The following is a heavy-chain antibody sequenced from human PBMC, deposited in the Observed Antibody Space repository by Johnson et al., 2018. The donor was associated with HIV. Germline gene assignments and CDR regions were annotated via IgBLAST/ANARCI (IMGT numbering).Heavy chain of an antibody. D-gene: IGHD3-22*01. CDR2: IYSSGST. Sequence: QVQLVESGGGVVQPGGSLRLSCAGSGFTFSSYGMHWVRQAPGKGLEWVSVIYSSGSTYYTDSVKGRFTTSRDNSKNTVYLQMNSLRAEDTAVYYCARGSYYDSSGYYSDALDIWGQGTMVAVSS. CDR3: ARGSYYDSSGYYSDALDI. J-gene: IGHJ3*02. CDR1: GFTFSSYG. V-gene: IGHV3-NL1*01.